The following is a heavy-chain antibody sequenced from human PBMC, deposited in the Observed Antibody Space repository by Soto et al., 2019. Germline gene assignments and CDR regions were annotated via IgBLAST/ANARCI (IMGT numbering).Heavy chain of an antibody. CDR1: GFIFSSYA. Sequence: GGSLRLSCAASGFIFSSYAMSWVRQAPGEGLGWVSAIDNSGYTTYYADSVKGRFTISRDNSKNTLYLQMNSLRAEDTAVYFCAHIDDSSGYTTYWGPGTLVTVSS. D-gene: IGHD3-22*01. CDR2: IDNSGYTT. V-gene: IGHV3-23*01. J-gene: IGHJ4*02. CDR3: AHIDDSSGYTTY.